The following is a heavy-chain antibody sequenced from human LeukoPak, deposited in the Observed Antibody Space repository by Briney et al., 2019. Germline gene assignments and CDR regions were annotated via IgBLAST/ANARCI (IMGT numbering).Heavy chain of an antibody. Sequence: SQTLSLTCTVSGGSISSGSYYWSWIRQPAGKGLEWIGRIYTSGSTNYNPSLKSRVTISVDTSKNQFSLKLSSVTAADTAVYYCARLGYSYGYRGYFDYWGQGTLVTVSS. CDR3: ARLGYSYGYRGYFDY. J-gene: IGHJ4*02. CDR2: IYTSGST. D-gene: IGHD5-18*01. CDR1: GGSISSGSYY. V-gene: IGHV4-61*02.